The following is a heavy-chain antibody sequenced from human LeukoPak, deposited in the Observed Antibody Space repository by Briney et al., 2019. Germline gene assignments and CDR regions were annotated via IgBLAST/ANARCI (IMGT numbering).Heavy chain of an antibody. CDR2: ITSSSSYI. CDR1: GFTFTSYN. J-gene: IGHJ4*02. V-gene: IGHV3-21*06. Sequence: GGSLRLSCAASGFTFTSYNMNWVRQAPGKGLEWVSSITSSSSYIYYADSVKGRFTISRDNAKNSLYLQMDSLRVEDTAEYYCARPGSGIYYKGFNYWGQGTLATVSP. CDR3: ARPGSGIYYKGFNY. D-gene: IGHD3-10*01.